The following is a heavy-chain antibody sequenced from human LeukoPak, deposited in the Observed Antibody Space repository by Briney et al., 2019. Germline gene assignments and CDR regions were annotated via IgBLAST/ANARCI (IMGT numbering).Heavy chain of an antibody. V-gene: IGHV4-30-4*08. D-gene: IGHD1-7*01. CDR3: ARGAELELKGYAFDI. J-gene: IGHJ3*02. Sequence: SETLSLTCSVSGYDSISTYYWSWIRQPPGEGLEWIGYIYYSGSTYYNPSLKSRVTISVDTSKNQFSLKLSSVTAADTAVYYCARGAELELKGYAFDIWGQGTMVTVSS. CDR1: GYDSISTYY. CDR2: IYYSGST.